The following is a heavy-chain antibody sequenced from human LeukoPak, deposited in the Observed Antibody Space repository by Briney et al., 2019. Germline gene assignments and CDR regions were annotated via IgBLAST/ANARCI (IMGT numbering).Heavy chain of an antibody. V-gene: IGHV4-39*01. Sequence: PSETLSLTCTVSSGSISTSNYYWGWVRQPPGKALEWIGNIFYSGSTYYSPSLKSRVTISVDTSKNQFSLKLSSVTAADTAVYYCARRSGYSYGHYFDYWGQGTLVTVSS. CDR3: ARRSGYSYGHYFDY. CDR2: IFYSGST. D-gene: IGHD5-18*01. CDR1: SGSISTSNYY. J-gene: IGHJ4*02.